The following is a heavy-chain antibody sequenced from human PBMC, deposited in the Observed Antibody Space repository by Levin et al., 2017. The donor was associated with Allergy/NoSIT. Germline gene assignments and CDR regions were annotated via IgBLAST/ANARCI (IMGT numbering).Heavy chain of an antibody. D-gene: IGHD6-13*01. CDR2: INHSGST. CDR3: ARGPYSSSWYRPGYCQH. V-gene: IGHV4-34*01. J-gene: IGHJ1*01. Sequence: SQTLSLTCAVYGGSFSGYYWSWIRQPPGKGLEWIGEINHSGSTNYNPSLKSRVTISVDTSKNQFSLKLSSVTAADTAVYYCARGPYSSSWYRPGYCQHWGQGTLVTVSS. CDR1: GGSFSGYY.